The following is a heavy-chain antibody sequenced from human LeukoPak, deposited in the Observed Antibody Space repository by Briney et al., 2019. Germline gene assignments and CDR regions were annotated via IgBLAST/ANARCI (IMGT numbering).Heavy chain of an antibody. J-gene: IGHJ5*02. V-gene: IGHV1-46*01. Sequence: ASVKVSCKASGYTFTSYYMHWVRQAPGQGLEWMGIINPSGGSTSYAQKFQGRVTMTRDMTTSTVYMELSSLRSEDTAVYYCATRYYYGSGSYYSWGQGTLVTVSS. CDR3: ATRYYYGSGSYYS. CDR1: GYTFTSYY. CDR2: INPSGGST. D-gene: IGHD3-10*01.